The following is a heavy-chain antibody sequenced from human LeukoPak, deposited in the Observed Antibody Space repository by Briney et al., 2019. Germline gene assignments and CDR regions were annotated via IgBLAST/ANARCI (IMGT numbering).Heavy chain of an antibody. CDR3: ARGDLDAFDI. Sequence: SETLSLTCTVSGGSVSSGSYYWSWIRQPPGKGLEWIGYIYYSGSTYYNPSLKSRITISVDRSKNQFSLKLSSVTAADTAVYYCARGDLDAFDIWGQGTMVTVSS. D-gene: IGHD5-24*01. J-gene: IGHJ3*02. CDR1: GGSVSSGSYY. CDR2: IYYSGST. V-gene: IGHV4-61*01.